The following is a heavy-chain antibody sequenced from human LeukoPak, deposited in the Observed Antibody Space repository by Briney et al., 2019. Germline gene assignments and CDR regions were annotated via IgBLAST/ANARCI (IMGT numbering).Heavy chain of an antibody. Sequence: SETLSLTCTVSGGSISSSSYYWGWIRQPPGKGLEWIGSIYYSGSTYYNPSLKSRVTISVYTSKNQFSLKLSSVTAAHTAVYYCARRYSSSSPLDYWGQGTLVTVSS. CDR2: IYYSGST. J-gene: IGHJ4*02. CDR3: ARRYSSSSPLDY. CDR1: GGSISSSSYY. V-gene: IGHV4-39*01. D-gene: IGHD6-6*01.